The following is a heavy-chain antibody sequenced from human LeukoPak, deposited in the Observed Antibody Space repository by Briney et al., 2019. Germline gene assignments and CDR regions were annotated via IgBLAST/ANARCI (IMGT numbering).Heavy chain of an antibody. Sequence: SVKVSCKASGGTFSSYAISWVRQAPGQGLEWMGGIIPIFGTANYAQKSQGRVTITADKSTSTAYMELSSLRSEDTAVYYCARGGYCSSTSCYGYNWFDPWGQGTLVTVSS. CDR2: IIPIFGTA. CDR3: ARGGYCSSTSCYGYNWFDP. D-gene: IGHD2-2*03. CDR1: GGTFSSYA. V-gene: IGHV1-69*06. J-gene: IGHJ5*02.